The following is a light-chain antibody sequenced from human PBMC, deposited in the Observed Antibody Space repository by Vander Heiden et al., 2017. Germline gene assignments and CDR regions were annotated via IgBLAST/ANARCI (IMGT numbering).Light chain of an antibody. Sequence: QSVLTQPPSVSGAPGQRVPIPCTGSSSNSGAGYDVHWYQQLPGTAPKLLIYGNSNRPSGVPDRFSGSKSGTSASLAITGLQAEDEADYYCQSYDSSLSGWVFGGGTKLTVL. CDR2: GNS. CDR1: SSNSGAGYD. CDR3: QSYDSSLSGWV. J-gene: IGLJ3*02. V-gene: IGLV1-40*01.